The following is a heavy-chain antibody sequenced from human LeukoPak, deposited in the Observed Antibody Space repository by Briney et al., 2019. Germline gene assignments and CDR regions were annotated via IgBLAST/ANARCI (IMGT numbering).Heavy chain of an antibody. V-gene: IGHV1-69*13. Sequence: SVKVSCKASGGTFSSYAISWVRQAPGQGLEWMGGIIPIFGTANYAQKFQGRVTITADESTSTAYMELSSLRAEDTAVYYCAKGNGGSQVGATTFRPFDPWGQGTLVAVSS. CDR2: IIPIFGTA. D-gene: IGHD1-26*01. CDR3: AKGNGGSQVGATTFRPFDP. J-gene: IGHJ5*02. CDR1: GGTFSSYA.